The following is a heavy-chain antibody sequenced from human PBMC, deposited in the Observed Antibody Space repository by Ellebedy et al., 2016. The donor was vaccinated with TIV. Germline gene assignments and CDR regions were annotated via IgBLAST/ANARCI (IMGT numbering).Heavy chain of an antibody. CDR2: TYYRFKWSN. CDR1: GDSVSTNSAA. Sequence: SQTLSLTCAISGDSVSTNSAAWTWIRQSPSRGLEWLGRTYYRFKWSNEYAVSVKSRITINPDTSKNQFSLHLNSVTPADTAVYFCPRDRGGRFVSAAGRVDYWGQGTLVTVSS. D-gene: IGHD3-10*01. V-gene: IGHV6-1*01. J-gene: IGHJ4*02. CDR3: PRDRGGRFVSAAGRVDY.